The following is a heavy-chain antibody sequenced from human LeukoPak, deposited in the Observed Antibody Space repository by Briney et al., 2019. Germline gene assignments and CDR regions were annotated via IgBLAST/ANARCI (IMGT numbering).Heavy chain of an antibody. CDR3: ATGLGPYYFDY. Sequence: SETLSLTCTVSGGSISSYYWSWIRQPPGKGLEWIGYIYYSGSTNYNPSLKSRVTISVDTSKNQFSLKLSSVTAADTAVYYYATGLGPYYFDYWGQGTLVTVSS. CDR2: IYYSGST. CDR1: GGSISSYY. D-gene: IGHD3-16*01. J-gene: IGHJ4*02. V-gene: IGHV4-59*08.